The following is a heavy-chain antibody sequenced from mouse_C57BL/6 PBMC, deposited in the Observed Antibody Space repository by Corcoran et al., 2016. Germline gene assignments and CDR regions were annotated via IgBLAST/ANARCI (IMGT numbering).Heavy chain of an antibody. V-gene: IGHV8-12*01. CDR3: ARPYSNYWYFDV. CDR1: GFSLSTSGMG. D-gene: IGHD2-5*01. J-gene: IGHJ1*03. Sequence: QVTLKESGPGILQSSQTLSLTCSFSGFSLSTSGMGVSWIRQPSGKGLEWLAHIYWADDKRYNPSLKSRLTISKDTSRNQVFLKITSVDTADTATYYCARPYSNYWYFDVWGTGTTVTVSS. CDR2: IYWADDK.